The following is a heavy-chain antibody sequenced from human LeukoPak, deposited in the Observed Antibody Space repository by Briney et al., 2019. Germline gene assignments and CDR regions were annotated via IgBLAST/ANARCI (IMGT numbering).Heavy chain of an antibody. D-gene: IGHD5-12*01. Sequence: PGGSLRLSCAASGFTFSNYWMHWVRQAPGKGLVWVSHIRNDGTSTSYADSVKGRFTISRDNAKNTLYLQMNSLRDDDTAVYYCARARYDYTLPVDPWGQGTLVTVSS. CDR1: GFTFSNYW. CDR2: IRNDGTST. V-gene: IGHV3-74*01. CDR3: ARARYDYTLPVDP. J-gene: IGHJ5*02.